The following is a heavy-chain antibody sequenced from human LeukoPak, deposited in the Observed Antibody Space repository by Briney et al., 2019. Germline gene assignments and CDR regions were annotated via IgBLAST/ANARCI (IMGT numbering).Heavy chain of an antibody. CDR3: ATDRTTLFDY. V-gene: IGHV1-24*01. CDR1: GYTLTELS. Sequence: GASVKVSCKVFGYTLTELSMHWVRQSPGKGIERMGGSYTEDGETIYAQNFQGRVTMTAATSTDTAYLELSSLRPEDTAVYYCATDRTTLFDYWRQGPLVTVSS. J-gene: IGHJ4*02. CDR2: SYTEDGET. D-gene: IGHD4-11*01.